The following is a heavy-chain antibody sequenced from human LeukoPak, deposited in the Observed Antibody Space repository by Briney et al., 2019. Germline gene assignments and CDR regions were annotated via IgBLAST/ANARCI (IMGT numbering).Heavy chain of an antibody. CDR3: ARDPTGYSSGWYSGREVNWFDP. V-gene: IGHV3-21*01. J-gene: IGHJ5*02. Sequence: PGGSLRPACAASGFTFGRYSMNWVRQAPGKGLECVSSISIMSSYIYYADSVKGRFTISRDNAKNSMYLQMNSLRAEDTAVYYCARDPTGYSSGWYSGREVNWFDPWGQGTLVTVSS. CDR1: GFTFGRYS. CDR2: ISIMSSYI. D-gene: IGHD6-19*01.